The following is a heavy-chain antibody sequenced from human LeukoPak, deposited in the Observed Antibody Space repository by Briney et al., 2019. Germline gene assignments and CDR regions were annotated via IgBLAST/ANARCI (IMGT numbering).Heavy chain of an antibody. CDR2: IYAGDSDT. CDR1: GYKFSNYW. CDR3: ARVNSWYTVMSDY. J-gene: IGHJ4*02. V-gene: IGHV5-51*01. Sequence: GESLKISCQGSGYKFSNYWIGWVRQMPGKGLEWMGIIYAGDSDTRYIPSFQDQVIISADKSVSTAYLEWTSLKDSDTATYYCARVNSWYTVMSDYWGQGTLVTVSS. D-gene: IGHD6-13*01.